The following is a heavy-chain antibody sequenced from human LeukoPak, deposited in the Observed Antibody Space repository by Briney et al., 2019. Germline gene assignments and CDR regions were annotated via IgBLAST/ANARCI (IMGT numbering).Heavy chain of an antibody. CDR1: GFTFRNFW. Sequence: GGSLRLSCAASGFTFRNFWMSWVRLAPRRGLEWVANIKQDGSDTNYVDSVKGRFTISRDNAKNSLYLQMNSLRAEDTALYHCARVESGSGPPPRDYYYYYMDVWGKGTTVTISS. V-gene: IGHV3-7*03. CDR3: ARVESGSGPPPRDYYYYYMDV. CDR2: IKQDGSDT. D-gene: IGHD3-10*01. J-gene: IGHJ6*03.